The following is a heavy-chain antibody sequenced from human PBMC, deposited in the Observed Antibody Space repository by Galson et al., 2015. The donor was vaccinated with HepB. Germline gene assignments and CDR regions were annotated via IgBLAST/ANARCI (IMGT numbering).Heavy chain of an antibody. J-gene: IGHJ5*02. V-gene: IGHV3-66*01. Sequence: SLRLSCAASGFTVSSNYMSWVRQAPGKGLEWVSVIYSGGSTYYADSVKGRFTISRDNSKNTLYLQMNSLRAEDTAVYYCARVYSSSSYEDHWFDPWGQGTLVTVSS. CDR1: GFTVSSNY. CDR2: IYSGGST. CDR3: ARVYSSSSYEDHWFDP. D-gene: IGHD6-6*01.